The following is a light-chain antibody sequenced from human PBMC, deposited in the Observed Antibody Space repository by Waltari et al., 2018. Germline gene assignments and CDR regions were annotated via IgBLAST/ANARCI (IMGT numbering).Light chain of an antibody. CDR3: QHYVRLPAT. CDR2: GTP. J-gene: IGKJ1*01. Sequence: EIVLTQSPGTLSLSPGERATLSCRASQSVSRALAWYQQKPGQAPRLLIYGTPNRATGIPDRFSGSGSGTDFSLTISRLEPEDVAVYFCQHYVRLPATFGQGTKVEIK. CDR1: QSVSRA. V-gene: IGKV3-20*01.